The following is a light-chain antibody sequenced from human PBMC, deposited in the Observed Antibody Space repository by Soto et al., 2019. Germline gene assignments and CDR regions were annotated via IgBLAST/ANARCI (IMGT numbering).Light chain of an antibody. Sequence: QSVLTQPPSASGSPGQSVTISCTGTSSDVGGYDYVSWYQQHPSKAPKLMIYEVTIRPSGVSDRFSGSKSGNTASLTVSGLQAEDEADYYCSSYTGGNPSYVFGTGTKVTVL. CDR2: EVT. CDR1: SSDVGGYDY. V-gene: IGLV2-8*01. CDR3: SSYTGGNPSYV. J-gene: IGLJ1*01.